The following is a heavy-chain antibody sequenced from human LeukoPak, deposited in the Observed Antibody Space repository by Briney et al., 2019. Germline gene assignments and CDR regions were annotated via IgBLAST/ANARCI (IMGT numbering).Heavy chain of an antibody. CDR3: AKETDHYYDSSGYYYGFGAFDI. CDR2: ISVIGGST. J-gene: IGHJ3*02. Sequence: PGGSLRLSCAASGFTFSSYAMSWVRQPPGKGREGVPAISVIGGSTYYADSVKGRFTISRDNSKNTLYLQMNSLRAEDTAVYYCAKETDHYYDSSGYYYGFGAFDIWGQGTMVTVSS. D-gene: IGHD3-22*01. CDR1: GFTFSSYA. V-gene: IGHV3-23*01.